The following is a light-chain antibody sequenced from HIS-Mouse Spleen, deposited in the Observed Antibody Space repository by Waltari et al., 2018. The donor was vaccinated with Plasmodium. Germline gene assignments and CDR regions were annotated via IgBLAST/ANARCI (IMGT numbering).Light chain of an antibody. J-gene: IGKJ2*01. Sequence: DIVMTQSPDSLAVSLGERATINCKSSQSVLYSSNNKNYLAWYQQKPGQPPKLLIYWASTRESWVPYRFSGSGSGTDFTLTISSLQAEDVAVYYCQQYYSTPPYTFGQGTKLEIK. CDR1: QSVLYSSNNKNY. V-gene: IGKV4-1*01. CDR2: WAS. CDR3: QQYYSTPPYT.